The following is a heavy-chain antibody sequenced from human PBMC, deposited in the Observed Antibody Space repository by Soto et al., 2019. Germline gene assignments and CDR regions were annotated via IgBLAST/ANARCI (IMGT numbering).Heavy chain of an antibody. CDR2: INPNSGGT. V-gene: IGHV1-2*02. Sequence: AASVKVSCKASGYTFTGYYMHWVRQAPGQGLEWMGWINPNSGGTNYAQKFQGRVTMTRDTSISTAYMELSRLRSDDTAVYYCARDEGRITMVRGVINYYYGMDVWGQGTTVTVSS. D-gene: IGHD3-10*01. J-gene: IGHJ6*02. CDR1: GYTFTGYY. CDR3: ARDEGRITMVRGVINYYYGMDV.